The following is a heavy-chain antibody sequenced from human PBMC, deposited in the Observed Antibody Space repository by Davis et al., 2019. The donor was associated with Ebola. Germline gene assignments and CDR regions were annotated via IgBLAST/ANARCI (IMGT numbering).Heavy chain of an antibody. Sequence: SETLSLTCTVSGGSVGSGTYYWNWIRQPPGKGPEWIACIYYSGSTNYNPSLKSRVTMSVDTSKNQFSLKRRSVTAADTAVYYCATSGKAPDYWGQGTLVTVSS. CDR3: ATSGKAPDY. J-gene: IGHJ4*02. CDR2: IYYSGST. CDR1: GGSVGSGTYY. V-gene: IGHV4-61*01.